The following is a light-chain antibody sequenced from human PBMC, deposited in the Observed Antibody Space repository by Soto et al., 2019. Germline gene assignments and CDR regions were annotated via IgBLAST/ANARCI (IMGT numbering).Light chain of an antibody. CDR2: GVT. V-gene: IGLV2-14*03. CDR1: SSDIGGHDD. CDR3: CSYTSDLTPYV. Sequence: QSALTQPASVSGSPGQSITISCTGTSSDIGGHDDVSWYQQHPGKVPKLLIYGVTDRPSGVSNRFSGSKSGNVASLTISGLQAEDEADYYCCSYTSDLTPYVFGTGTKV. J-gene: IGLJ1*01.